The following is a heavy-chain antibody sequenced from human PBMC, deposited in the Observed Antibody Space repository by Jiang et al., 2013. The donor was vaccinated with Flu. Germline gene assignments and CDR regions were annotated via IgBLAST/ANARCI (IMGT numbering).Heavy chain of an antibody. Sequence: EWLGRTYYRSKWYNDYAVSVKSRITINPDTSKNQFSLQLNSVTPEDTAVYYCARSPRTYRAHSSSSGLDYWGQGTLVTVSS. D-gene: IGHD6-6*01. CDR3: ARSPRTYRAHSSSSGLDY. J-gene: IGHJ4*02. V-gene: IGHV6-1*01. CDR2: TYYRSKWYN.